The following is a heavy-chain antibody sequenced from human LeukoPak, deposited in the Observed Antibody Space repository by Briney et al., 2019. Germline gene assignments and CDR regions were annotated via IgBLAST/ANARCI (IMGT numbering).Heavy chain of an antibody. CDR3: AKDAERWLQYNWFDP. D-gene: IGHD5-24*01. CDR2: ISGSGGST. Sequence: GSLRLSCAASGFTFSSYAMSWVRQAPGKGLGWVSAISGSGGSTYYADSVKGRFTISRDNSKNTLYLQMNSLRAEDTAVYYCAKDAERWLQYNWFDPWGQGTLVTVSS. CDR1: GFTFSSYA. J-gene: IGHJ5*02. V-gene: IGHV3-23*01.